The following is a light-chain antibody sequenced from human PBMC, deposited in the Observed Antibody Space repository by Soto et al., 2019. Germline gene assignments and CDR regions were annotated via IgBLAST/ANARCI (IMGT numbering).Light chain of an antibody. CDR1: SSDVGGYNY. CDR3: SSYTSSSTPVV. V-gene: IGLV2-14*01. Sequence: QSALTQPASVSGSPGQSITISCTGTSSDVGGYNYVSWYQQHPGKAPKLMIYDVSNRPSGVSNRFSGSKSGNTASLTISGRQDEDEADDYCSSYTSSSTPVVFGGGTKLTVL. CDR2: DVS. J-gene: IGLJ2*01.